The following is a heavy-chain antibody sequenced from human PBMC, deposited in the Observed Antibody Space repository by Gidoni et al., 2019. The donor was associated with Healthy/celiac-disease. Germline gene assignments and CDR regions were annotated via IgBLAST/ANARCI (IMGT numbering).Heavy chain of an antibody. J-gene: IGHJ4*02. V-gene: IGHV1-2*02. CDR1: GYTFTGYY. CDR3: APRGGVTMIVADFDY. D-gene: IGHD3-22*01. Sequence: QVQLVQSGAEVKKPGASVKVSCKASGYTFTGYYMHWGRQAQGQGLEWMGWIKPNSGGTNYAQKFQGRVTMTRDTSNSTAYMELSRLRSDDTAVYYCAPRGGVTMIVADFDYWGQGTLVTVSS. CDR2: IKPNSGGT.